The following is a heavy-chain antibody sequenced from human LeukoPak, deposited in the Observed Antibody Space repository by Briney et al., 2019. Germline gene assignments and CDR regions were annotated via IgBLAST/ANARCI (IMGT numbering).Heavy chain of an antibody. CDR1: GYTFMSHG. CDR3: ARGPFRTTGRDWFDP. Sequence: ASVKVSCKAYGYTFMSHGISWVRQAPGQGLEWMGWISGSSSNTNYAQRLQGRVTMTTDTSTNTAYMELRSLRSDDTAVYYCARGPFRTTGRDWFDPWGQGTLVTVSS. J-gene: IGHJ5*02. V-gene: IGHV1-18*01. CDR2: ISGSSSNT. D-gene: IGHD1-7*01.